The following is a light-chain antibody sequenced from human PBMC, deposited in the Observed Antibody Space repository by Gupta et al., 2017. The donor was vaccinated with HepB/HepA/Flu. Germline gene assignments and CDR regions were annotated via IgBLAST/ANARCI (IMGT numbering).Light chain of an antibody. CDR3: GTHVRSYV. CDR2: EVS. J-gene: IGLJ1*01. V-gene: IGLV2-23*02. Sequence: QSALTQPASVSGSPGQSITISCTGTTSDVGSYNLVSWYQQHPGKAPKLMIFEVSKRPSGVSNRFSGSKSGNTASLTISGLQAEDEADYYCGTHVRSYVFGTGTKVTVL. CDR1: TSDVGSYNL.